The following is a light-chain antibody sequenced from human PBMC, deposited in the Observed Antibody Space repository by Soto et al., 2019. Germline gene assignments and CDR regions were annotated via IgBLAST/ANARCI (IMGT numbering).Light chain of an antibody. Sequence: DIQMTQSPSTLSASVGDIVTITCRASQSISSWLAWYQQKPGKVPKLLIYDASSLESGAPSRFSGSGSGTEFTLTISSLQPDDFATYYCQQYNSYSPWKCGQGTKVDIK. CDR1: QSISSW. CDR2: DAS. J-gene: IGKJ1*01. CDR3: QQYNSYSPWK. V-gene: IGKV1-5*01.